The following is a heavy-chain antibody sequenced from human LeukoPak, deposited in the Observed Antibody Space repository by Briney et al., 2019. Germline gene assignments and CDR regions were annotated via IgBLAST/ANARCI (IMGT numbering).Heavy chain of an antibody. CDR1: GFTFSSYA. Sequence: GGSLRLSCTASGFTFSSYAMNWVRQAPGKGLEWVSGIGGSGGSTYYADSVKGRFTISRDNSKNTLYLQMNSLRAEDTAVYYCAKDQGPIAVAALFDYWGQGTLATVSS. J-gene: IGHJ4*02. CDR3: AKDQGPIAVAALFDY. CDR2: IGGSGGST. D-gene: IGHD6-19*01. V-gene: IGHV3-23*01.